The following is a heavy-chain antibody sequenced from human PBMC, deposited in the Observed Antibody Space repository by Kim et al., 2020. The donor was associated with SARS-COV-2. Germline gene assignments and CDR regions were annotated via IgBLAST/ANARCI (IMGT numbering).Heavy chain of an antibody. CDR2: ISAYNGNT. V-gene: IGHV1-18*01. CDR1: GYTFTSYG. CDR3: ARGESVAALPQYYYGMDV. Sequence: ASVKVSCKASGYTFTSYGISWVRQAPGQGLEWMGWISAYNGNTNYAQKLQGRVTMTTDTSTSTAYMELRSLRSDDTAVYYCARGESVAALPQYYYGMDVWGQGTTVTVSS. D-gene: IGHD6-19*01. J-gene: IGHJ6*02.